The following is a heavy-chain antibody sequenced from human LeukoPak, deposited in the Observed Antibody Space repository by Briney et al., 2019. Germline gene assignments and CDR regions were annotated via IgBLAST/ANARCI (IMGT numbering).Heavy chain of an antibody. CDR1: GYTFTSYG. Sequence: ASVKVSCKASGYTFTSYGISWVRQAPGQGLEWMGWISAYNGKTNLAQQLQGRVTMTTDTSTSKAYMDLRSLRSDDTAVYYRARLIPHDYYDSSGYFGYWGEGTLVTVSS. J-gene: IGHJ4*02. CDR2: ISAYNGKT. CDR3: ARLIPHDYYDSSGYFGY. V-gene: IGHV1-18*01. D-gene: IGHD3-22*01.